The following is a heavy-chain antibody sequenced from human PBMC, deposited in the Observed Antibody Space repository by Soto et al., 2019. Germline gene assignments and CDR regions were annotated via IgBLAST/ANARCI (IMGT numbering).Heavy chain of an antibody. CDR2: INHSGST. D-gene: IGHD6-6*01. CDR3: ARRPPSVGTARRWNDY. CDR1: GGSFSGYY. V-gene: IGHV4-34*01. J-gene: IGHJ4*02. Sequence: PSETLSLTCAVYGGSFSGYYWSWIRQPPGKGLEWIGEINHSGSTNYNPSLKSRVTISVDTSKNQFSLKLSSVTAADTAVYYCARRPPSVGTARRWNDYWGQGNPGHRLL.